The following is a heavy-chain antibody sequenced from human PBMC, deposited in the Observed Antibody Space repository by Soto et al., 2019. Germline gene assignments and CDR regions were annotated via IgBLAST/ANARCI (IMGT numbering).Heavy chain of an antibody. CDR3: ARGQRFSDWFDP. CDR2: VYSSGGT. D-gene: IGHD3-3*01. J-gene: IGHJ5*02. Sequence: SETLSLTCTVSGDSMSSYYWTWIRQPAGKGLEWIGRVYSSGGTHYNPSLKSRVTISLDTSKNQFPLRLLSVTDADTAVYYCARGQRFSDWFDPWGQGTLVTVSS. V-gene: IGHV4-4*07. CDR1: GDSMSSYY.